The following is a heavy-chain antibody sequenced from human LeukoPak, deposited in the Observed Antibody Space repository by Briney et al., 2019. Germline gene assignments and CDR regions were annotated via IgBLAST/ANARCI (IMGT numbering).Heavy chain of an antibody. J-gene: IGHJ5*02. V-gene: IGHV1-8*01. Sequence: ASVKVSCKASGYTFTSYDINWVRQATGLGLEWMGWMNPNSGNTGYAQKFQGRVTMTRNTSISTAYMELSSLRSEDTAVYYCATSSYCSSTSCYPESNWFDPWGQGTLVTVSS. CDR3: ATSSYCSSTSCYPESNWFDP. D-gene: IGHD2-2*01. CDR2: MNPNSGNT. CDR1: GYTFTSYD.